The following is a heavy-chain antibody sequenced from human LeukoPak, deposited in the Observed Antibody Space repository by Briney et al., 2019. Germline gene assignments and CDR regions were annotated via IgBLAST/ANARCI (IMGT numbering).Heavy chain of an antibody. D-gene: IGHD4-17*01. J-gene: IGHJ4*02. CDR3: VRGDDYGDYWGLY. CDR1: GYTFTKYG. CDR2: ISTYNGNT. Sequence: ASVKVSCKASGYTFTKYGITWVRQAPGQGLEWMGWISTYNGNTNYAQKLQGRVTMTTDTSTSTAYMELRSLISDDAAVYYCVRGDDYGDYWGLYWGQGTLVTVSS. V-gene: IGHV1-18*01.